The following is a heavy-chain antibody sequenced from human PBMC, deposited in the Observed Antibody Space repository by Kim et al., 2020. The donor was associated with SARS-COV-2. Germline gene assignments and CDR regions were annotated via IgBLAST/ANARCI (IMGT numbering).Heavy chain of an antibody. Sequence: SETLSLTCAVSGDSISNNYWSWIRQPAGKGLEWIGRIYNSGSTNYNPSLKSRVTMSVDTSKNQFSLKLTSIIAADTAVYYCARREAGGNLVDCWGEGTL. J-gene: IGHJ4*02. CDR3: ARREAGGNLVDC. CDR1: GDSISNNY. CDR2: IYNSGST. D-gene: IGHD2-8*02. V-gene: IGHV4-4*07.